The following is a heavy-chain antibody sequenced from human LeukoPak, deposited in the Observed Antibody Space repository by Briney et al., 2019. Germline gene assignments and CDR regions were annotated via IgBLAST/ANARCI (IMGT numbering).Heavy chain of an antibody. D-gene: IGHD6-13*01. Sequence: PGGSLRLSCVASGFTFNTYAMSWVRQAPGKGLEWVSGISGSGDSTNYAESVKGRFTISRDNSKNTLYLQMNSLRAEDTAVYYCAKDRSDNTTWYVGSHWGQGTLVTVSS. CDR3: AKDRSDNTTWYVGSH. CDR1: GFTFNTYA. CDR2: ISGSGDST. V-gene: IGHV3-23*01. J-gene: IGHJ4*02.